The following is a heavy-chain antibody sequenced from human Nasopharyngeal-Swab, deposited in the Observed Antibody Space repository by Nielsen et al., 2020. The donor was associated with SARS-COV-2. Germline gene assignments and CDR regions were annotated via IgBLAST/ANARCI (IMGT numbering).Heavy chain of an antibody. V-gene: IGHV4-59*01. J-gene: IGHJ4*02. CDR3: ARAHSSGWYYFDY. Sequence: SETLSLTCTVSGGSISSYYWSWIRQSPGKGLEWIGYIYYSGSTNYNPSLKSRVTISVDTSKNQFSLKLSSVTAADTAVYYCARAHSSGWYYFDYWGQGTLVTVSS. CDR2: IYYSGST. CDR1: GGSISSYY. D-gene: IGHD6-19*01.